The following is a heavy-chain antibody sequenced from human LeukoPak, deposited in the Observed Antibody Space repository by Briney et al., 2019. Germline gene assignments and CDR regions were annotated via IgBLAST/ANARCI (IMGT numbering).Heavy chain of an antibody. D-gene: IGHD2-8*01. Sequence: GGSLRLSCVVSGFSFGTYSMHWARQVPGKGLEWVAVIWYDGSNEDYADSVKGRFTISRDNSKNTLYLQMNSLRAEDTAVYYCAREMAVWGQGALVTVSS. CDR2: IWYDGSNE. CDR1: GFSFGTYS. J-gene: IGHJ4*02. CDR3: AREMAV. V-gene: IGHV3-33*01.